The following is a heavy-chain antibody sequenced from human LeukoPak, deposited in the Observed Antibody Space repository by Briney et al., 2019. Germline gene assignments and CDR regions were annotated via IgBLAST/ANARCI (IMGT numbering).Heavy chain of an antibody. Sequence: QPGGSLLLSCAASGFTYSSHNMHWVRPAPGKGLEWVALLSSDGKNKYYADSVKGRFTISRDNSNNTLYLQMNSLRAEDTAVYYCARDQGYSYGHSFDYWGQGTLVTVSS. CDR2: LSSDGKNK. J-gene: IGHJ4*02. D-gene: IGHD5-18*01. V-gene: IGHV3-30*04. CDR3: ARDQGYSYGHSFDY. CDR1: GFTYSSHN.